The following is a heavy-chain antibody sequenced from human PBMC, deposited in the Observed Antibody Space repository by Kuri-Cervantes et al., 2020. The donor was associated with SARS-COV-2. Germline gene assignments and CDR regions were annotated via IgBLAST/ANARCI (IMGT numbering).Heavy chain of an antibody. D-gene: IGHD3-22*01. J-gene: IGHJ4*02. V-gene: IGHV1-8*01. CDR3: ARGPYYDSSGYHLNADY. Sequence: ASVKVSCKAPETTFPNYDINWVRQATGQGLEWMGMVKTNSGNTLYAQFFQGRLTMTRDTSITTAYMELSSLTSEDTAVYYCARGPYYDSSGYHLNADYWGQGTLVTVSS. CDR2: VKTNSGNT. CDR1: ETTFPNYD.